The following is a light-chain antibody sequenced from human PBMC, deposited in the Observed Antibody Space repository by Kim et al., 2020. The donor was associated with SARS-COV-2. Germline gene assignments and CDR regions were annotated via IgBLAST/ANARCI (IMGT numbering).Light chain of an antibody. J-gene: IGKJ4*01. CDR2: DVS. CDR3: QQHHDSPLT. CDR1: QSISSNY. Sequence: EIVLTQSPGTLSLSPGERVTLSCRASQSISSNYLAWYQQRPGQAPRLLMYDVSTRATGIPDRFTGSGSGTDFTLTISKLEPEDFAVYYCQQHHDSPLTFGGGTKLEIK. V-gene: IGKV3-20*01.